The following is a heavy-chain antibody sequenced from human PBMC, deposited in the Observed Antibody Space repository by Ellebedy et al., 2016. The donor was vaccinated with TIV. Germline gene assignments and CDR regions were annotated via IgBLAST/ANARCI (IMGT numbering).Heavy chain of an antibody. CDR1: GGTFSSYA. Sequence: AASVKVSCKASGGTFSSYALSWVRQAPGQGLEWMGRIIPILGIANYAQKFQGRVTITADKSTSTANTELSSLRSEDTAVYYSAGDRTYQPLLGLDYWGQGTLVTVSS. CDR3: AGDRTYQPLLGLDY. J-gene: IGHJ4*02. CDR2: IIPILGIA. D-gene: IGHD2-2*01. V-gene: IGHV1-69*04.